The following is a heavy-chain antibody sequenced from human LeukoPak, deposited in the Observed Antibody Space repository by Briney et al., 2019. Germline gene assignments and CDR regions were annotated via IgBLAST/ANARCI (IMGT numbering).Heavy chain of an antibody. Sequence: GGSLRLSCAASGFTFSSYSMNWVRQAPGKGLEWVSSISSSSSYIYYADSVKGRSTISRDNAKNSLYLQMNSLRAEDTAVYYCARSDIVVVPAAIGFDYWGQGTLVTVSS. D-gene: IGHD2-2*01. J-gene: IGHJ4*02. CDR3: ARSDIVVVPAAIGFDY. CDR2: ISSSSSYI. V-gene: IGHV3-21*01. CDR1: GFTFSSYS.